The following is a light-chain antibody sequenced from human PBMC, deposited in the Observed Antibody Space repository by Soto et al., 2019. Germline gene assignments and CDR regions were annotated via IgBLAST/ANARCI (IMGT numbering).Light chain of an antibody. CDR2: ESN. CDR1: IGSSY. J-gene: IGLJ2*01. V-gene: IGLV1-51*02. CDR3: GTWDNSLSAGV. Sequence: QSVLTQPPSVSAAPGQKVTISCSGIGSSYISWYQQLPGTAPKLLVYESNKRPSGIPDRFSGSNSGTSATLGITGLQTGDEADYYCGTWDNSLSAGVFGGGTKLTV.